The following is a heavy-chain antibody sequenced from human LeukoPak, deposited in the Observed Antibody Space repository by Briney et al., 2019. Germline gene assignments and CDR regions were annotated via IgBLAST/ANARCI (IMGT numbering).Heavy chain of an antibody. CDR3: ARDLSAVAGPRSAFDI. J-gene: IGHJ3*02. CDR2: IYYSGST. V-gene: IGHV4-30-4*08. CDR1: GGSISSGDYY. Sequence: PSETLSLTCTVSGGSISSGDYYWSWIRQPPGKGLEWIGHIYYSGSTYYNPSLKSRVTISVDTSKNQFSLKLSSVTTADTAVYYCARDLSAVAGPRSAFDIWGQGTMVTVSS. D-gene: IGHD6-19*01.